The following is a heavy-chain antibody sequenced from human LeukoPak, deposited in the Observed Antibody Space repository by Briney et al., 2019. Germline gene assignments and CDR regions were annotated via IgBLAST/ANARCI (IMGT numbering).Heavy chain of an antibody. V-gene: IGHV1-18*01. Sequence: ASVTVSCTASGYTFTSYGISWVRQAPGQGLEWMGWISAYNGNTNYAQKLQGRVTMTTDTSTSTAYMELRSLRSDDTAVYYCARDVFGSSWYLWFDPWGQGTLVTVSS. CDR2: ISAYNGNT. CDR1: GYTFTSYG. J-gene: IGHJ5*02. CDR3: ARDVFGSSWYLWFDP. D-gene: IGHD6-13*01.